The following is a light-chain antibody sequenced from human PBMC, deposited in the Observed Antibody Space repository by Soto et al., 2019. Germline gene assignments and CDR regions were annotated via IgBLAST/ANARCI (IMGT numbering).Light chain of an antibody. CDR1: LNIYFRSNNRNY. Sequence: DIVMTQSPDSLRVSVGERATITCTSSLNIYFRSNNRNYLAWYQQKSGQPPKLLIYWASSREPGVPDRFSGSGSGTYFTLTIDNVQPDDVAVYYCQQYYTTPLTFGGGTRVDIK. J-gene: IGKJ4*01. V-gene: IGKV4-1*01. CDR3: QQYYTTPLT. CDR2: WAS.